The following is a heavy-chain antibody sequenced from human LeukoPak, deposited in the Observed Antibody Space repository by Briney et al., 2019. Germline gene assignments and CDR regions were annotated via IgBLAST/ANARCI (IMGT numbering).Heavy chain of an antibody. J-gene: IGHJ4*02. CDR2: ISYDGSNK. V-gene: IGHV3-30*03. CDR1: GFTFSSYG. D-gene: IGHD3-10*01. CDR3: ARDRGGYFDY. Sequence: PGRSLRLSCAASGFTFSSYGMHWVRQAPGKGLEWVAVISYDGSNKYYADSVKGRFTISRDNSKNTLYLQMNSLRAEDTAVYYCARDRGGYFDYWGQGTLVTVSS.